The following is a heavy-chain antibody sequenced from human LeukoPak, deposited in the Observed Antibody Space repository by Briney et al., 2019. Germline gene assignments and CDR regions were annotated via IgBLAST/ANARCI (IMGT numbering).Heavy chain of an antibody. V-gene: IGHV1-2*02. D-gene: IGHD3-16*02. J-gene: IGHJ4*02. CDR3: ARSFIHDYVWGSYRHLDY. Sequence: ASVKVSCKASGYTFTGYYMHWVRQAPGQGLEWMGWINPNSGGTNYAQKFQGRVTMTRDTSISTAYMELSRLRSDDTAVYYCARSFIHDYVWGSYRHLDYWGQGTLVTVSS. CDR2: INPNSGGT. CDR1: GYTFTGYY.